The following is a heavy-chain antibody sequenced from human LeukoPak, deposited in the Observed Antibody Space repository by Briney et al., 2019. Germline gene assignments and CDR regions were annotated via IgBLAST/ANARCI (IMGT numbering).Heavy chain of an antibody. Sequence: PGGSLRLACAASGFTFRSYVMHWVRQAPGKGLEWVAAISYEDGSNKYYADSVKGRFTISRDNSKNTLYLQMNSLRPDDTAVYYCARDTLWEWGQGTLVTVSS. D-gene: IGHD1-26*01. CDR3: ARDTLWE. J-gene: IGHJ4*02. CDR2: ISYEDGSNK. CDR1: GFTFRSYV. V-gene: IGHV3-30-3*01.